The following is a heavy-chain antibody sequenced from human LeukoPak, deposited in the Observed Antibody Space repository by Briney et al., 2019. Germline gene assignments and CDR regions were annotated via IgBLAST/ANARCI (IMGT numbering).Heavy chain of an antibody. D-gene: IGHD1-26*01. J-gene: IGHJ6*02. CDR3: ARALFVGAFYGMDV. Sequence: GGSLRLSCAASGFTFSSYGMHWVRQAPGKGLEWVAVIWSDGSNKYYADSVKGRFTISRDNSKNTLYLQMNSLRAEDTAVYYCARALFVGAFYGMDVWGQGTTVTVSS. V-gene: IGHV3-33*08. CDR1: GFTFSSYG. CDR2: IWSDGSNK.